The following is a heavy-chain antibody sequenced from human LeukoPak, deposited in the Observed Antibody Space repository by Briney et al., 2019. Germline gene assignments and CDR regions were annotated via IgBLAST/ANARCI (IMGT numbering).Heavy chain of an antibody. CDR2: INPHSGGT. J-gene: IGHJ4*02. D-gene: IGHD6-6*01. CDR1: RYTFSDHY. V-gene: IGHV1-2*02. CDR3: ARGDAQLVSLDY. Sequence: GASVKVSCKASRYTFSDHYIHWVRQAPGQGLEWMGWINPHSGGTNYAQKFQGRVTMTRDTAISTAYVELSGLRSDDTAVFSCARGDAQLVSLDYWGQGTLVTVSS.